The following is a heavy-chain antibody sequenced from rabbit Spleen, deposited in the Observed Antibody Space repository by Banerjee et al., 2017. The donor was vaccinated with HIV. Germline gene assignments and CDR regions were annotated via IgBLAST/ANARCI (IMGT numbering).Heavy chain of an antibody. J-gene: IGHJ4*01. V-gene: IGHV1S7*01. D-gene: IGHD8-1*01. Sequence: QLVESGGGPVQPGGSLKLSCTASGFTLTSYYMNWVRQAPGKGLEWIGYIDPVFGITYYANWVNGRFSISRENAQNTVFLQMTSLTAADTATYFCARDGAGGSYFALWGPGTLVTVS. CDR3: ARDGAGGSYFAL. CDR2: IDPVFGIT. CDR1: GFTLTSYY.